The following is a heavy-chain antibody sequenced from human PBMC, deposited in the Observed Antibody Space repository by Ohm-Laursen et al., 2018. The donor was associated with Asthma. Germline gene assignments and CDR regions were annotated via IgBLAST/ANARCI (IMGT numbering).Heavy chain of an antibody. V-gene: IGHV3-30*03. D-gene: IGHD1-14*01. CDR2: ISYDGSNK. CDR1: GFTFSSYG. J-gene: IGHJ4*02. Sequence: SLRLSCAASGFTFSSYGMHWVRQAPGKGLEWVAVISYDGSNKYYADSVKGRFTISRDNSKNTLYLQMNSLRAEDTAVYYCVRDGPTGADPNYFDYWGQGTLVTVSS. CDR3: VRDGPTGADPNYFDY.